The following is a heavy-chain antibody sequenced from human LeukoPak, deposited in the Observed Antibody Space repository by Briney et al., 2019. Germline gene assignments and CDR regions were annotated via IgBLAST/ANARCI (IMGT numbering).Heavy chain of an antibody. CDR1: GYTFTSYD. D-gene: IGHD6-19*01. Sequence: ASVKVSCKASGYTFTSYDINWVRQAPGQGLEWMGWMNPNSGNTGYAQKFQGRVTMTRNTSISTAYMELSSLRSEDTAVYYCARRTQWLVLAPFDYWGQGTLVTVSS. CDR2: MNPNSGNT. CDR3: ARRTQWLVLAPFDY. J-gene: IGHJ4*02. V-gene: IGHV1-8*01.